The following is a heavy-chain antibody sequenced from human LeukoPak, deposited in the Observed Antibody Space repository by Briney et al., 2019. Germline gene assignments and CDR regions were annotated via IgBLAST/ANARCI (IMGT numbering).Heavy chain of an antibody. V-gene: IGHV3-23*01. Sequence: GGSLRLSCAASGFTFSSDALSWVRQAPGKGLEWVSLISASGGRTDYADSVKGRFTISRDNSKNTPYLQMNSLKAEDTAVYYCAKHIRTNVWFFDFWGQGALVTVSS. CDR1: GFTFSSDA. CDR3: AKHIRTNVWFFDF. CDR2: ISASGGRT. D-gene: IGHD3-9*01. J-gene: IGHJ4*02.